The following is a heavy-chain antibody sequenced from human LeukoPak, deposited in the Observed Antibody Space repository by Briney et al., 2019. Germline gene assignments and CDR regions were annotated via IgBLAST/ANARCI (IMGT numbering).Heavy chain of an antibody. CDR1: GFTFDDYA. D-gene: IGHD6-13*01. CDR3: AKDMDREQLWDFDY. V-gene: IGHV3-9*01. CDR2: ISWNSGSI. J-gene: IGHJ4*02. Sequence: PGGSLRLSCAASGFTFDDYAVHWVRQAPGKGLEWVSGISWNSGSIGYADSVKGRFTISRDNAKNSLYLQMNSLRAEDTALYYCAKDMDREQLWDFDYWGQGTPVTVSS.